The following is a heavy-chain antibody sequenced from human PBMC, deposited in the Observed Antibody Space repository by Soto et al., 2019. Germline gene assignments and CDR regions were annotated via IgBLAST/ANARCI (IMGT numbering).Heavy chain of an antibody. CDR2: VYYSGST. CDR1: GDSISTYY. CDR3: ARIRMIESWIDY. V-gene: IGHV4-59*01. J-gene: IGHJ4*01. D-gene: IGHD2-21*01. Sequence: PSETLSLTCDVSGDSISTYYWSWIRQPPGKGLEWIGYVYYSGSTLYNPSLESRVTLSIDMSKKQVSLKLNSVIAADMAVYYCARIRMIESWIDYWGHGTLVTVSS.